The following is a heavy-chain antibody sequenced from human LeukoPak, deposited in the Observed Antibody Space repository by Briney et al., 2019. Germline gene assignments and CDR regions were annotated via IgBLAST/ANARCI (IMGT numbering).Heavy chain of an antibody. J-gene: IGHJ4*02. CDR1: GFTFSSYA. Sequence: GGSLRLSCAASGFTFSSYAMSWVRQAPGKGLEWVSAISGSGGSTYYADSVKGRFTISRDNAKNSLYLQMNSLRAEDTAVYYCARGVAGSFDYWGQGTLVTVSS. CDR3: ARGVAGSFDY. D-gene: IGHD2-15*01. V-gene: IGHV3-23*01. CDR2: ISGSGGST.